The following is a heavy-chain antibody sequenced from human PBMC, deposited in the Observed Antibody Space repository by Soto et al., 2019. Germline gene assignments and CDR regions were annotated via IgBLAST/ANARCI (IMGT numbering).Heavy chain of an antibody. V-gene: IGHV4-34*01. Sequence: SETLSLTCAVYGGSFSGYYWSWIRQPPGKGLEWIGEINHSGSTNYNPSLKSRVTISVDTSKNQFSLKLSSVTAADTAVYYCARGFRDIVVVPAVYGMDVWGQGTTVTVSS. J-gene: IGHJ6*02. D-gene: IGHD2-2*01. CDR1: GGSFSGYY. CDR3: ARGFRDIVVVPAVYGMDV. CDR2: INHSGST.